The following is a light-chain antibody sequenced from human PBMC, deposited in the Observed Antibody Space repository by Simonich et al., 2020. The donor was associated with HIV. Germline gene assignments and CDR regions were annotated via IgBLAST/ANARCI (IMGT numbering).Light chain of an antibody. CDR1: SSDVGGYNF. J-gene: IGLJ3*02. V-gene: IGLV2-11*01. CDR2: DVS. CDR3: CSYAGSYTWV. Sequence: QSALTQPRSVSGSPGQSVSISCTGTSSDVGGYNFVSWYQQHPGKAPKLMIYDVSPRPPGVPDRFSCSKSGNTASLTISGLQAEDEADYYCCSYAGSYTWVFGGGTKLTVL.